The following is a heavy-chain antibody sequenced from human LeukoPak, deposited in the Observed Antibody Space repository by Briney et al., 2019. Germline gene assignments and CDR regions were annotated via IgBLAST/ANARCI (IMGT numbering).Heavy chain of an antibody. J-gene: IGHJ4*02. Sequence: SETLSLTCTASGGSISSYYWSWIRQPPGKGLERIGYIYYSGSTNYNPSLKSRVTISVDTSKNQFSLKLSSVTAADTAVYYCARAYAVAGTFDYWGQGTLVTVSS. CDR2: IYYSGST. V-gene: IGHV4-59*01. CDR3: ARAYAVAGTFDY. CDR1: GGSISSYY. D-gene: IGHD6-19*01.